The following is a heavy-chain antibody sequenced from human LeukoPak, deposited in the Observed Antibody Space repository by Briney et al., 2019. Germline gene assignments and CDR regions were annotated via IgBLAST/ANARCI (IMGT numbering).Heavy chain of an antibody. CDR1: GYTFTGYY. CDR3: ARASILEWLSEVVDWFDP. V-gene: IGHV1-2*02. CDR2: INPNSGGT. J-gene: IGHJ5*02. D-gene: IGHD3-3*01. Sequence: ASVKVSCKASGYTFTGYYMHWLRQAPEQGLEWMGWINPNSGGTNYAQKFQGRVTMTRDTSISTAYMELSRLRSDDTAVYYCARASILEWLSEVVDWFDPWGQGTLVTVSS.